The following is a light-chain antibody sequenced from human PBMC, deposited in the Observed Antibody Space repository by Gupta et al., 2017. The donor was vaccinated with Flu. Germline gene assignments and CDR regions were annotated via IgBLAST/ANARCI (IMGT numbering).Light chain of an antibody. CDR2: KES. CDR1: ALKKEY. Sequence: GKTARIAGTGDALKKEYDYWYQRKPGQAPVLMIYKESERLTGIPEGFSGSSSGTTVTLTISGVHAEEEADYYCQSSDCSGTDVVFGGGTKLTVL. V-gene: IGLV3-25*01. J-gene: IGLJ2*01. CDR3: QSSDCSGTDVV.